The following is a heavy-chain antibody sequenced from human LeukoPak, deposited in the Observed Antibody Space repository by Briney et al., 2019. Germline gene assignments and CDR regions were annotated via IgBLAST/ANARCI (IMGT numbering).Heavy chain of an antibody. Sequence: NPSETLSLTCSVSGASISTDNSYWGWIRQPPGKGLEWIGSIFYSDGSYHDPSLKSRVTISIDTSKNQFSLKLISMTAADTAVYYCARFPERAFDTWGPGTLVIVSS. CDR2: IFYSDGS. CDR1: GASISTDNSY. J-gene: IGHJ3*02. CDR3: ARFPERAFDT. D-gene: IGHD6-25*01. V-gene: IGHV4-39*07.